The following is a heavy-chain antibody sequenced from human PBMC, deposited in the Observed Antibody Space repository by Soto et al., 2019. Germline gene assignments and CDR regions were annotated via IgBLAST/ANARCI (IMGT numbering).Heavy chain of an antibody. V-gene: IGHV1-3*01. CDR1: GYTFTSYA. CDR3: AREELREAGWYGD. Sequence: ASVKVSCKASGYTFTSYAMHWVRQAPGQRLEWMGWINAGNGNTKYSQKFQGRVTITRDTSASTAYMELSSLRSEDTAVYYCAREELREAGWYGDWGQGTLVTVSS. D-gene: IGHD6-19*01. J-gene: IGHJ4*02. CDR2: INAGNGNT.